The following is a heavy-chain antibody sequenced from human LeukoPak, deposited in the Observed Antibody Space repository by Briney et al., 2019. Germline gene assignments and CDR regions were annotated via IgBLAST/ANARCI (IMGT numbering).Heavy chain of an antibody. D-gene: IGHD1-14*01. Sequence: GGSLRLSCAASGFTFSSYSMNWVRQAPGKGLEWVPSISSSRSYIYYADSVKGRFTISRDNAKNSLYLQMNSLRAEDTAVYYCASLGGSPTRFDPWGQGTLVTVSS. CDR3: ASLGGSPTRFDP. V-gene: IGHV3-21*01. J-gene: IGHJ5*02. CDR1: GFTFSSYS. CDR2: ISSSRSYI.